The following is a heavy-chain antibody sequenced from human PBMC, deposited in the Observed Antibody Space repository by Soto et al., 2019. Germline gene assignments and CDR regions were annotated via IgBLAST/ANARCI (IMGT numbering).Heavy chain of an antibody. CDR3: ARNPCGGSGGSCYSGGYYYYYNGMDV. CDR2: IYYSGST. Sequence: QVQLQESGPGLVKPSETLSLTCTVSGGSISSYYWSWIRQPPGKGLEWIGYIYYSGSTNYNPSLTSRGTISVDTSENQFSLKLSSVTAADTAVYYCARNPCGGSGGSCYSGGYYYYYNGMDVWGQGTTVTVSS. D-gene: IGHD2-15*01. CDR1: GGSISSYY. V-gene: IGHV4-59*01. J-gene: IGHJ6*02.